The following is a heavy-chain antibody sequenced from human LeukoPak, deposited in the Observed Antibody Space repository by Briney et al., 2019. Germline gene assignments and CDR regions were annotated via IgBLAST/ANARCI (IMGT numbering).Heavy chain of an antibody. CDR1: GFTFCSYS. CDR3: ARDGGGYSYYVDY. V-gene: IGHV3-48*04. Sequence: GGSLRLFCAASGFTFCSYSMNWVRRAPGEGVVWVSFISRSTTIYYADSVKGRFTVSRDNAKNSLYLQMNSLRAEDTAVYYSARDGGGYSYYVDYWGQGTLVTVSS. CDR2: ISRSTTI. J-gene: IGHJ4*02. D-gene: IGHD5-18*01.